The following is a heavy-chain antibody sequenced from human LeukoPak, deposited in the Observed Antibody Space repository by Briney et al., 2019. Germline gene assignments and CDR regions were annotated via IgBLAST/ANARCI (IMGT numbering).Heavy chain of an antibody. V-gene: IGHV1-8*01. CDR3: ARDCSSTSCYYNYYGMDV. CDR1: GYTFTSYD. Sequence: ASVTVSFKASGYTFTSYDINWVRQATGQGLEWMGWMNPNSGNTGYAQKFQGRVTMTRNTSISTAYMELSSLRSEDTAVYYCARDCSSTSCYYNYYGMDVWGQGTTVTVSS. D-gene: IGHD2-2*01. CDR2: MNPNSGNT. J-gene: IGHJ6*02.